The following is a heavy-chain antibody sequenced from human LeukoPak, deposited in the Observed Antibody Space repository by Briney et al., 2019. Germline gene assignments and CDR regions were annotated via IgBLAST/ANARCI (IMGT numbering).Heavy chain of an antibody. D-gene: IGHD4-17*01. CDR3: ANVVNGSDYQDLGV. CDR1: GFTLDDSG. V-gene: IGHV3-20*04. CDR2: INWNGGST. Sequence: GGSLTLSCAASGFTLDDSGMSWVRQDPGKGREWVFGINWNGGSTGYAASVKGRFTISRDNAMNSLYLKMNSLRVEDTALYYCANVVNGSDYQDLGVWGKGTTVTVSS. J-gene: IGHJ6*04.